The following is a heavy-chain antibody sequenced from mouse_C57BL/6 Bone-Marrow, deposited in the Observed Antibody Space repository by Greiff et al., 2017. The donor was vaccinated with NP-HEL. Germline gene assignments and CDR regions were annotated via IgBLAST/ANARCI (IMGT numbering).Heavy chain of an antibody. CDR3: ARDYPRYFDY. J-gene: IGHJ2*01. Sequence: EVMLVESEGGLVQPGSSMKLSCTASGFTFSDYYMAWVRQVPEKGLEWVANINYDGSSTYYLDSLKSRFIISRDNAKNILYLQMSSLKSEDTATYYCARDYPRYFDYWGQGTTLTVSS. CDR2: INYDGSST. V-gene: IGHV5-16*01. CDR1: GFTFSDYY.